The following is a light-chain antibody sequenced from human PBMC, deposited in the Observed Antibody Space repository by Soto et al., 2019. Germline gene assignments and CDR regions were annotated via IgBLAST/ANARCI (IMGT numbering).Light chain of an antibody. CDR2: AAS. CDR3: QPLNSYPYT. CDR1: QGIASS. J-gene: IGKJ2*01. V-gene: IGKV1-9*01. Sequence: DIQLTQSPSFLSASVGDRVTITCRASQGIASSLAWYQQKPGEAPKLLIYAASTLQTGVPSRFSGSRSGPVYTLTISSLQPDDFATYYCQPLNSYPYTFAQGTKLEIK.